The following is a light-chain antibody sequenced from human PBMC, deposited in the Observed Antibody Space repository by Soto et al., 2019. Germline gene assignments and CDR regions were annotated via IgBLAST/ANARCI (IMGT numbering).Light chain of an antibody. CDR2: AAS. Sequence: EFVLTQSPGTLSLSPGERATLSCRASQTVRNNYLAWYQQKPGQAPRLLSYAASSRATGIPDRFSGGGSGTDFTLTISRLEPEDFAVYYCQQFSSYPLTFGGGTKVDIK. CDR3: QQFSSYPLT. CDR1: QTVRNNY. V-gene: IGKV3-20*01. J-gene: IGKJ4*01.